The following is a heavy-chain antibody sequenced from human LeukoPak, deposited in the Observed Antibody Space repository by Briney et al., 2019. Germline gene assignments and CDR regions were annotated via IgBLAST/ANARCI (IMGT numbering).Heavy chain of an antibody. CDR2: IIPIFGTA. J-gene: IGHJ1*01. CDR3: AREDTVTTGYFQH. V-gene: IGHV1-69*05. Sequence: ASVKVSCKASGGTFSSYAISWVRQAPGQGPEWMGGIIPIFGTANYAQKFQGRVTITTDESTSTAYMELSSLRSEDTAVYYCAREDTVTTGYFQHWGQGTLVTVSS. D-gene: IGHD4-17*01. CDR1: GGTFSSYA.